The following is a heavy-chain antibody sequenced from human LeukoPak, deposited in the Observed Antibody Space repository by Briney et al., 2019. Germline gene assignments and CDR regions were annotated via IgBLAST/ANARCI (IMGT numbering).Heavy chain of an antibody. J-gene: IGHJ4*02. CDR1: GFTFTTYW. Sequence: GGSLRLSCAASGFTFTTYWMSWVRQAPGKGLEWVSSISGRAASIYYADSVKGRFTISRDNAKNSVYLQMNSLRAEDTALYYCARGSGSSWYFYFDYWGQGTLVTVSS. V-gene: IGHV3-48*04. D-gene: IGHD6-13*01. CDR2: ISGRAASI. CDR3: ARGSGSSWYFYFDY.